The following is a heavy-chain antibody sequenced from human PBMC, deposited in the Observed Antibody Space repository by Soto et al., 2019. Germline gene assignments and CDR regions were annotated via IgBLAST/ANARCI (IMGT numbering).Heavy chain of an antibody. V-gene: IGHV3-30*18. CDR3: AKDQRVEIVLVPAAMDY. Sequence: QVQLVESGGGVVQPGRSLRLSCAASGFTFINYGMNWVRQAPGKGLEWVAIISYDGSNKYYADSVKGRFTISRDNSKNTLYLQMNSLRAEDTAVYYCAKDQRVEIVLVPAAMDYWGQGNLVTVSS. CDR1: GFTFINYG. D-gene: IGHD2-2*01. J-gene: IGHJ4*02. CDR2: ISYDGSNK.